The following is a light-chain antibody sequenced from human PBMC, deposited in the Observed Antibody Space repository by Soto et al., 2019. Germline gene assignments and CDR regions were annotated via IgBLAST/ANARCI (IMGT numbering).Light chain of an antibody. Sequence: PVMTQSSSASVSLGSSVKLTCTLSSGHSEYIIAWHQQQPGKAPPYLMNLEVSGNYNKGSGVPDRSSGSSSGADRYLTISNLQSEDEADYYCETWDSYSHVFGTGTKLTVL. CDR1: SGHSEYI. CDR2: LEVSGNY. J-gene: IGLJ1*01. V-gene: IGLV4-60*03. CDR3: ETWDSYSHV.